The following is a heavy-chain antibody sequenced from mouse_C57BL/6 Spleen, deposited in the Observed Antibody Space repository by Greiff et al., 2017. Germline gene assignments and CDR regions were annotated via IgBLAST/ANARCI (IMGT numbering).Heavy chain of an antibody. CDR2: INPSNGGT. CDR3: ASSYGSSDDWYFDV. CDR1: GYTFTSYW. Sequence: VQLQQSGTELVKPGASVKLSCKASGYTFTSYWMHWVKQRPGQGLEWIGNINPSNGGTNYNEKFKSKATLTVDKSSSTAYMQLSSLTSEDSAVYYCASSYGSSDDWYFDVWGTGTTVTVSS. V-gene: IGHV1-53*01. D-gene: IGHD1-1*01. J-gene: IGHJ1*03.